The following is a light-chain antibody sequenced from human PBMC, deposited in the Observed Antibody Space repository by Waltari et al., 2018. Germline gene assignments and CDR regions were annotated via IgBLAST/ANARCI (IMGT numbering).Light chain of an antibody. V-gene: IGKV3-20*01. Sequence: RPSRSVTNSTFPCYQQKPGQPPRPLLYGPSTRATGAPDRTVGSGSVTAFTLTINKFEAADPAVYYCHQFVGAPSYTFAQGTKVEI. CDR1: RSVTNST. CDR3: HQFVGAPSYT. J-gene: IGKJ2*01. CDR2: GPS.